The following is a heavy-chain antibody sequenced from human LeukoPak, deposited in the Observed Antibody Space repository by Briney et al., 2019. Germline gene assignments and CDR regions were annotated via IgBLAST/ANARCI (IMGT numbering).Heavy chain of an antibody. CDR3: ARGGIITSYAFEI. J-gene: IGHJ3*02. CDR1: GFTFSSYS. Sequence: GSLRLSCTASGFTFSSYSMNWVRQAPGKGLEWVSSIGRSTTNIYHADSVKGRFTISRDNAKNSLYLQMDSLRAEDTAVYYCARGGIITSYAFEIWGQGTMVTVSS. V-gene: IGHV3-21*01. D-gene: IGHD1-26*01. CDR2: IGRSTTNI.